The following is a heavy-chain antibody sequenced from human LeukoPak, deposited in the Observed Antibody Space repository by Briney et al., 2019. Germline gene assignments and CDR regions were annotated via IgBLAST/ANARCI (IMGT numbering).Heavy chain of an antibody. D-gene: IGHD1-14*01. CDR1: GGSISSYY. Sequence: SETLSLTCTVSGGSISSYYWSWIRQPPGKGLEWIGSIYYSGSAYYNPSLKSRVTISIDTSKNHFSLKLRSVTAADTAVYYCARVYNPDYYYYMDVWGKGTTVTVSS. V-gene: IGHV4-59*12. CDR3: ARVYNPDYYYYMDV. CDR2: IYYSGSA. J-gene: IGHJ6*03.